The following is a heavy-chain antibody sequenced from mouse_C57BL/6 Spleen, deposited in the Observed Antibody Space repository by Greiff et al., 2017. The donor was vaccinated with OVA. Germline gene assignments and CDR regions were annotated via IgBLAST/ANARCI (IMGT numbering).Heavy chain of an antibody. J-gene: IGHJ3*01. D-gene: IGHD1-1*01. Sequence: VQLKESGGGLVKPGGSLKLSCAASGFTFSDYGMHWVRQAPEKGLEWVAYISSGSSTIYYADTVKGRFTISRDNAKNTLFLQMTSLRSEDTAMYYCAGGYYGSSPAWFAYWGQGTLVTVSA. CDR3: AGGYYGSSPAWFAY. V-gene: IGHV5-17*01. CDR1: GFTFSDYG. CDR2: ISSGSSTI.